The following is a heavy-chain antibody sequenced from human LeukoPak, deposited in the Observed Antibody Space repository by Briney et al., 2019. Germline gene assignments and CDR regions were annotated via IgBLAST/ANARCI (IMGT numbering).Heavy chain of an antibody. D-gene: IGHD2-15*01. J-gene: IGHJ4*02. V-gene: IGHV1-2*02. CDR1: GYTFTGYY. Sequence: ASVKVSCKASGYTFTGYYMHWVRQAPGQGLEWMGWINPNSGGTNYAQKFQGRVTITRDTSTSTVYMELSSLMSEDTAVYYCARGTPRDCSGGSCYFEYWGQGTLVTVSS. CDR2: INPNSGGT. CDR3: ARGTPRDCSGGSCYFEY.